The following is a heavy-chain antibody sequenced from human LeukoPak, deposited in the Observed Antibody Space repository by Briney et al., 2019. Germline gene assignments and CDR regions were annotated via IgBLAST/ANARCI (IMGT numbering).Heavy chain of an antibody. V-gene: IGHV1-2*02. CDR2: INPNSGGT. CDR3: ARALVTIISSGWLFDY. CDR1: GYTFTGYY. D-gene: IGHD6-19*01. J-gene: IGHJ4*02. Sequence: ASVKVSCKASGYTFTGYYMHWVRQAPGQGLEWMGWINPNSGGTNYAQKFQGRVTMTRDTSISTAYMELSRLRSDDTAVYYCARALVTIISSGWLFDYWGQGTLVTVSS.